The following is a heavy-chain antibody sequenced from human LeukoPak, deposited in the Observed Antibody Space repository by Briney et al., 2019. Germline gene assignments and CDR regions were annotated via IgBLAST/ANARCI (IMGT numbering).Heavy chain of an antibody. J-gene: IGHJ3*02. Sequence: PGGSLRLSCAASELTVTSNYMSWVRQAPGKGLQWVSVIYPGGDIYYADPVKGRFIISRDNSKNTLSLQMNSLTAGDTAVYYCARFSLRDGSGSSLPDAFDIWGKGTMVTVSS. CDR3: ARFSLRDGSGSSLPDAFDI. V-gene: IGHV3-53*01. CDR2: IYPGGDI. D-gene: IGHD3-10*01. CDR1: ELTVTSNY.